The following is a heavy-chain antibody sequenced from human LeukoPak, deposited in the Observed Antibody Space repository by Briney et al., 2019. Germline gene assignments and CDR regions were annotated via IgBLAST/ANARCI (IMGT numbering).Heavy chain of an antibody. CDR2: ISHSGIT. J-gene: IGHJ4*02. Sequence: SETLSLACAVYGGSFSGYYWSWIRQPPGEGLEWIGEISHSGITNYNPSLKSRVTISVDTSKNQFSLKLSSVTAADTAVYYCARMSIAVTGIDFWGQGTLVTVSS. D-gene: IGHD6-19*01. CDR1: GGSFSGYY. CDR3: ARMSIAVTGIDF. V-gene: IGHV4-34*01.